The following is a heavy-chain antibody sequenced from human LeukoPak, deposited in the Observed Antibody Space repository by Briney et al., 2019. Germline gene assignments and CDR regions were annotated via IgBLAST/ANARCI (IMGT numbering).Heavy chain of an antibody. V-gene: IGHV4-4*07. CDR2: VYSSGST. CDR1: GGSISAYY. J-gene: IGHJ5*02. CDR3: ARGSPSTAAVPAS. Sequence: SETLSLTCTVSGGSISAYYWNWIRQPAGKGLEWIGRVYSSGSTNYNPSFESRVTMSVDTSKNQISLRLSSVTAADTAVYYCARGSPSTAAVPASWGQGTLVTVSS. D-gene: IGHD6-13*01.